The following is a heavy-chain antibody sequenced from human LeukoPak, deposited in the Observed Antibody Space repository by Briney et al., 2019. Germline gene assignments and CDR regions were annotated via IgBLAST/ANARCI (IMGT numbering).Heavy chain of an antibody. CDR3: VTSTGQQFIPYDY. CDR2: IYGADAA. CDR1: GFNVSSNY. Sequence: GGSLRLSCAASGFNVSSNYMTWIRQAPGKGLEWASLIYGADAAYYAESVRGRFMISRDNLKNTLFLQMNSLRVEDTAVYYCVTSTGQQFIPYDYWGQGTHVTVSS. J-gene: IGHJ4*02. V-gene: IGHV3-66*02. D-gene: IGHD6-13*01.